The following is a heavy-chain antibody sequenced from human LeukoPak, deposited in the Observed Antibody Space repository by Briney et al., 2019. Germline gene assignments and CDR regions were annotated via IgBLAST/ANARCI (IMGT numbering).Heavy chain of an antibody. CDR1: GGSVSSGGSY. Sequence: SQTLSLTCSVSGGSVSSGGSYWTWIRQRPGKGLEWIGYIYYSGFTFYSPSLKTRFFISLDTSENQVSLKVNSVTAADTAVYYCARGGFFGSGSLFDSWGQGTLVTVSS. V-gene: IGHV4-31*03. CDR3: ARGGFFGSGSLFDS. J-gene: IGHJ4*02. CDR2: IYYSGFT. D-gene: IGHD3-10*01.